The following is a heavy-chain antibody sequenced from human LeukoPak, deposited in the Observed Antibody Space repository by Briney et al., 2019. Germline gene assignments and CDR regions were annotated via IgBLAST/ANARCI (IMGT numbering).Heavy chain of an antibody. CDR2: ISSSGSTI. V-gene: IGHV3-11*04. D-gene: IGHD6-6*01. CDR3: ARVAREYSSSSRGRSDY. J-gene: IGHJ4*02. Sequence: PGGSLRLSCAASGFTFSDYYMSWIGQAPGKGLEWVSYISSSGSTIYYADSVKGRFTISRDNAKNSLYLQMNSLRAEDTAVYYCARVAREYSSSSRGRSDYWGQGTLVTVSS. CDR1: GFTFSDYY.